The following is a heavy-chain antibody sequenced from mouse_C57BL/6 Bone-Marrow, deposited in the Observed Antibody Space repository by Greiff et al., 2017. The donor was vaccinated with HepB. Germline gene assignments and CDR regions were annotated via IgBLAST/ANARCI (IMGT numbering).Heavy chain of an antibody. CDR2: IYPGDGDT. CDR3: ARRRVYGKSLFDY. J-gene: IGHJ2*01. Sequence: QVQLKESGPELVKPGASVKISCKASGYAFSSSWMNWVKQRPGKGLEWIGRIYPGDGDTNYNGKFKGKATLTADKSSSTAYMQLSSLTSEDSAVYFCARRRVYGKSLFDYWGQGTTLTVSS. CDR1: GYAFSSSW. D-gene: IGHD2-1*01. V-gene: IGHV1-82*01.